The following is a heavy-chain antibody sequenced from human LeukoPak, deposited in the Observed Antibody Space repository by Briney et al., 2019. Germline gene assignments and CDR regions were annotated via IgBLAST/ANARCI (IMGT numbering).Heavy chain of an antibody. J-gene: IGHJ6*02. V-gene: IGHV4-59*01. Sequence: SETLSLTCTVSGGSISSYYWSRIRQPPGKGLEWIGYIYYSGSTNCNPSLNSRVTISVDTSKKQISLRLNSVTAADTAVYYCARAVRSVPGTSPSHYGMDVWGQGTTVTVSS. CDR3: ARAVRSVPGTSPSHYGMDV. D-gene: IGHD1-14*01. CDR1: GGSISSYY. CDR2: IYYSGST.